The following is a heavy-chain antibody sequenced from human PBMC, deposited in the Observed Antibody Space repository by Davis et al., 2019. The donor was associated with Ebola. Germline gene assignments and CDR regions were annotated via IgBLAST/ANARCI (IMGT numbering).Heavy chain of an antibody. J-gene: IGHJ4*02. CDR1: GFTFSSYA. CDR2: ISGSGGST. CDR3: AKVGGSGSYYNGDY. V-gene: IGHV3-23*01. Sequence: PGGSLRLSCAASGFTFSSYAMSWVRQAPGKGLEWVSAISGSGGSTYYADSVKGRFTISRDNSKNTLYLQMNSLRAEDTAVYYCAKVGGSGSYYNGDYWGQGTLVTVSS. D-gene: IGHD3-10*01.